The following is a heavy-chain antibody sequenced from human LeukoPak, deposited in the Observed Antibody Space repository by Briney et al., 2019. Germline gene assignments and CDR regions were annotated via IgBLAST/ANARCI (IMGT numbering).Heavy chain of an antibody. CDR3: ATHSSSSNIFDN. D-gene: IGHD6-6*01. CDR1: GGSLSTFY. J-gene: IGHJ4*02. V-gene: IGHV4-59*01. Sequence: PSETLSLTCSVSGGSLSTFYRTWIRQSPGKGLEWIGYIYYNGITNYNLSLKSRVTISLDTSRNLFSLKLSSVTAADTAVYYCATHSSSSNIFDNWGQGTLVTVSS. CDR2: IYYNGIT.